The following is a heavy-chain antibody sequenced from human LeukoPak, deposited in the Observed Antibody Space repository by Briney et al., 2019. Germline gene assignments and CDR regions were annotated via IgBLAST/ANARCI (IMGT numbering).Heavy chain of an antibody. V-gene: IGHV3-21*01. CDR2: ISSSSSYI. CDR3: ARALDY. Sequence: PGGSLRLSCAASGFTFSSYSMTWVRQAPGKGLEWVSSISSSSSYIYYAESVKGRFTISRDNAKNSLYLQMNSLRAEDTAVYYCARALDYWGQGTLVTVSS. J-gene: IGHJ4*02. CDR1: GFTFSSYS.